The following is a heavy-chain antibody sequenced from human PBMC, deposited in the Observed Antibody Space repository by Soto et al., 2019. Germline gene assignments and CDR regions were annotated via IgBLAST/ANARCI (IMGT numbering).Heavy chain of an antibody. CDR3: ARGRHVLLWFGEFQNWLDP. V-gene: IGHV4-34*01. CDR1: GGSFSGYY. D-gene: IGHD3-10*01. J-gene: IGHJ5*02. Sequence: TSETLSLTCAVYGGSFSGYYWSWIRQPPGKGLEWIGEINHSGSTNYNPSLKSRVTISVDTSKNQFSLKLSSVTAADTAVYYCARGRHVLLWFGEFQNWLDPWGQGTLVTVYS. CDR2: INHSGST.